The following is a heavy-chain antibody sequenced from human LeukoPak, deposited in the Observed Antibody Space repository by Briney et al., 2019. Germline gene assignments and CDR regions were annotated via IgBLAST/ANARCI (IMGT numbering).Heavy chain of an antibody. CDR3: ARAFIAAASMSLDP. V-gene: IGHV1-18*01. D-gene: IGHD6-13*01. J-gene: IGHJ5*02. Sequence: ASVKVSCKASGYTFTSYGISWVRQAPGQGLEWMGWISAYNGNTNYAQKLQGRVAMTTDTSTSTAYMELRSLRSDDTAVYYCARAFIAAASMSLDPRGQGTLVTVSS. CDR2: ISAYNGNT. CDR1: GYTFTSYG.